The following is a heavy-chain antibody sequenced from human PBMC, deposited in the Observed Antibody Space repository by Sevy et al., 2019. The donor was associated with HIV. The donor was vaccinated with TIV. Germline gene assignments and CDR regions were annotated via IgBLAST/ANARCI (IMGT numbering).Heavy chain of an antibody. V-gene: IGHV3-21*01. CDR2: ISSSSSYI. D-gene: IGHD3-22*01. Sequence: GGSLRLSCAASGFTFSSYSMNWVRQAPGKGLEWVSSISSSSSYIYHADSVKGRLPDSRDNAKNSRYLQMNSLRAEDTAVYYYARARIGYYDSSGFYYFDYWGQGTLVTVSS. CDR1: GFTFSSYS. CDR3: ARARIGYYDSSGFYYFDY. J-gene: IGHJ4*02.